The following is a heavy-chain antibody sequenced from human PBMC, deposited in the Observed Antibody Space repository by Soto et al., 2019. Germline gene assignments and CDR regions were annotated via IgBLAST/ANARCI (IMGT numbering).Heavy chain of an antibody. CDR3: ARGHSGSRGWFDP. CDR2: INPNSGDT. V-gene: IGHV1-2*02. CDR1: GYTFTGYY. D-gene: IGHD6-6*01. Sequence: QLHLVQSGAEEQKPGASMKVSCKASGYTFTGYYIHWVRQAPGQGLEWMGWINPNSGDTNYAQKFQGGVTMTRDTSISTAYMELSRLRPDDTAVYYCARGHSGSRGWFDPWGQGTLVTVSS. J-gene: IGHJ5*02.